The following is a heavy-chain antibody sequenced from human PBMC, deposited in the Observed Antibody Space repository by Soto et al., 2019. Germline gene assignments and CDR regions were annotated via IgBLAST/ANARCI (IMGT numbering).Heavy chain of an antibody. CDR2: IYHSGST. Sequence: QVQLQESGPGLVKPSGTLSLTCAVSSGSISSSNWWSWVRQPPGKWLEWIGEIYHSGSTNYNPSLKSRVTISVDKSKNQFSLKLSSVTAADTAVYYCARGLGTVTTGLEYFDLWGRGTLVTVSS. J-gene: IGHJ2*01. CDR1: SGSISSSNW. CDR3: ARGLGTVTTGLEYFDL. V-gene: IGHV4-4*02. D-gene: IGHD4-17*01.